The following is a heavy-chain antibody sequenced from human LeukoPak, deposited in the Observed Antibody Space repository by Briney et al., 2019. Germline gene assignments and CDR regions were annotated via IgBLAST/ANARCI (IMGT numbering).Heavy chain of an antibody. Sequence: PSETLSLTCTVSGGCISSHYWSWIRQPPGKGLEWIGYIYYSGSTNYNPSLKSRVTISVDTSKNQFSLRLSSVTAADTAVYYCARTPYYDSFDAFDIWGQGTMVTVSS. CDR3: ARTPYYDSFDAFDI. CDR2: IYYSGST. D-gene: IGHD3-22*01. CDR1: GGCISSHY. J-gene: IGHJ3*02. V-gene: IGHV4-59*11.